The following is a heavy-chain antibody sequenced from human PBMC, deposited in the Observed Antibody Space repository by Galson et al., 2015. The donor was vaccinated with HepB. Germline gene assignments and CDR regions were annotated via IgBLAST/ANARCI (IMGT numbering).Heavy chain of an antibody. D-gene: IGHD3-22*01. CDR3: ARDYYDSSGYYFS. CDR1: GGTFSSYT. J-gene: IGHJ4*02. Sequence: SVKVSCKASGGTFSSYTISWVRQAPGQGLEWMGRIIPILGIANYAQKFQGRVTITADKSTSTAYMELSSLRSEDTAVYYCARDYYDSSGYYFSWGQGTLVTVSS. CDR2: IIPILGIA. V-gene: IGHV1-69*04.